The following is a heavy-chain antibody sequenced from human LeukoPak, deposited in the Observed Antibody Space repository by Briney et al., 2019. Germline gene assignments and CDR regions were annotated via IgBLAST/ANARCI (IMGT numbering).Heavy chain of an antibody. CDR1: GGSTSNHF. CDR2: IYTGGTT. V-gene: IGHV4-59*11. D-gene: IGHD6-19*01. J-gene: IGHJ4*02. CDR3: TKATKWLAFDD. Sequence: PSETLSLTCTVSGGSTSNHFWSWIRRPPGKGLEWIGNIYTGGTTNYNPSLKSGVTISIDTSKNQLSLHLASVTAADTAVYYCTKATKWLAFDDWGRGTLVTVSS.